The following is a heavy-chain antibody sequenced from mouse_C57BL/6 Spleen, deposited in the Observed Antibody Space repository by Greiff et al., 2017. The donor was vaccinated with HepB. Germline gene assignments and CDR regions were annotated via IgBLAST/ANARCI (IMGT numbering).Heavy chain of an antibody. V-gene: IGHV2-2*01. Sequence: VMLVESGPGLVQPSQSLSITCTVSGFSLTSYGVHWVRQSPGKGLEWLGVIWSGGSTDYNAAFISRLSISKDNSKSQVFFKMNSLQADDTAIYYCARNQLWFFFDYWGQGTTLTVSS. CDR2: IWSGGST. D-gene: IGHD2-2*01. CDR1: GFSLTSYG. CDR3: ARNQLWFFFDY. J-gene: IGHJ2*01.